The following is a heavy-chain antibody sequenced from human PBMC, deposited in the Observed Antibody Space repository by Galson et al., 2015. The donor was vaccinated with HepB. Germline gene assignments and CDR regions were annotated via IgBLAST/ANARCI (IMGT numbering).Heavy chain of an antibody. J-gene: IGHJ1*01. CDR3: ASRATDYSGNSEGYFQH. D-gene: IGHD4-23*01. CDR2: LYYSGST. CDR1: GGSISSSSYY. Sequence: SETLSLTCTVSGGSISSSSYYWGWIRQPPGKGLEWIGSLYYSGSTYYNPSLKSRVTISVDTSKNQFSLKLDSVTAADTAVYYCASRATDYSGNSEGYFQHWGQGTLVTVSS. V-gene: IGHV4-39*01.